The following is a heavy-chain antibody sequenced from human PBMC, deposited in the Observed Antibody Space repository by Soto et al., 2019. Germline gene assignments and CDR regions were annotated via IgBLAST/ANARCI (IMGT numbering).Heavy chain of an antibody. CDR1: GGTFSNSA. J-gene: IGHJ3*01. CDR2: IIPIVGTA. Sequence: QVQLVQSGAEVKKPGSSVKVSCKASGGTFSNSAISWVRQAPGQGLEWMGGIIPIVGTAHYAQKYQGRVTITAQKSRRPAYMELRSLRFEDTALYYCASEPVPFCPTPPDVFDLWGKGKLVTVSS. CDR3: ASEPVPFCPTPPDVFDL. D-gene: IGHD3-3*01. V-gene: IGHV1-69*06.